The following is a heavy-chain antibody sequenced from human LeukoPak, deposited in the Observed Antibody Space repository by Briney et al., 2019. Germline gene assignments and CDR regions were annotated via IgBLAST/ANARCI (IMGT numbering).Heavy chain of an antibody. D-gene: IGHD6-13*01. CDR3: AKDEYPAAAGTLSPLRF. J-gene: IGHJ4*02. Sequence: PGGSLRLSRAASGFTFSSYWMNWVRQAPGKGLEWVANINQDGRETYYVDSVKGRFTISRDNSKNSLYLQMNSLRAEDTALYYCAKDEYPAAAGTLSPLRFGGQGTLVTVSS. CDR2: INQDGRET. CDR1: GFTFSSYW. V-gene: IGHV3-7*03.